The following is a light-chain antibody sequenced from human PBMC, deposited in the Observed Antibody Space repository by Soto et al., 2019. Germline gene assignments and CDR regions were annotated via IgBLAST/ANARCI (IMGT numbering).Light chain of an antibody. J-gene: IGLJ1*01. CDR2: DVS. CDR1: SSDVGGYTY. V-gene: IGLV2-14*01. CDR3: SSYTTSSNYV. Sequence: QSVLTQPASVSGSPGQSITISCAGTSSDVGGYTYVSWYQQHPGKAPKLMIYDVSNRPSGVSNRFSGSKSGNTASLTISGLHAEDEADYYCSSYTTSSNYVFGTGTKVTVL.